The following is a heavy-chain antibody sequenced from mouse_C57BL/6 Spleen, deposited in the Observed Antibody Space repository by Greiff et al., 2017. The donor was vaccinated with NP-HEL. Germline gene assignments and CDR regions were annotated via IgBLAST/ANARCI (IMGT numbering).Heavy chain of an antibody. V-gene: IGHV1-78*01. Sequence: VQLQQSDAELVKPGASVKISCKVSGFTFTDHTIHWMKQRPEQGLEWIGYIYPRDGSTKYNEKFKGKATLTADKSSSTAYMQLNSMTSEDSAVYFCARLYSNYPYYFDYWGQGTTLTVSS. CDR2: IYPRDGST. CDR3: ARLYSNYPYYFDY. D-gene: IGHD2-5*01. J-gene: IGHJ2*01. CDR1: GFTFTDHT.